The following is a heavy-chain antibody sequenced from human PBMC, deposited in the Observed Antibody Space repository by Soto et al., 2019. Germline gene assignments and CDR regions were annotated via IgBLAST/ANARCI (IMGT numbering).Heavy chain of an antibody. J-gene: IGHJ3*02. CDR2: IIPIFGTA. V-gene: IGHV1-69*13. Sequence: ASVKVSCKASGGTFSSYAISWVRQAPGQGLEWMGGIIPIFGTANYAQKFQGRVTITADESTSTAYMELSSLRSEDTAVYYCARDREYSSSCDAFDIWGQGTMVTVSS. D-gene: IGHD6-6*01. CDR1: GGTFSSYA. CDR3: ARDREYSSSCDAFDI.